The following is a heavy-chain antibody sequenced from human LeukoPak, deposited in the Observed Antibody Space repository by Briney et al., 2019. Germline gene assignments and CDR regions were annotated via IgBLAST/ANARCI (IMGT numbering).Heavy chain of an antibody. Sequence: GASVKVSCKASGYTFTGYYMHWVRQAPGQGLEWMGWINPNSGGTNYAQEFQGRVTMTRDTSISTAYMELTSLRSDDTAVYYCARDSSYSSVMDVWGNGTTVTVSS. CDR3: ARDSSYSSVMDV. CDR1: GYTFTGYY. V-gene: IGHV1-2*02. CDR2: INPNSGGT. D-gene: IGHD2-15*01. J-gene: IGHJ6*03.